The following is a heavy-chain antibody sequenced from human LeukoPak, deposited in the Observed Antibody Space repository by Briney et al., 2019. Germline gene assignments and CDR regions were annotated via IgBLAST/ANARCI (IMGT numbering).Heavy chain of an antibody. CDR3: ARDGYGTWGTGGAFDL. CDR1: GFTFSSYE. V-gene: IGHV3-48*03. J-gene: IGHJ3*01. Sequence: QPGGSLRLSCAASGFTFSSYEMNWVRQAPGKGLEWVSYVSSSGTPIYYADSVKGRLTISRDNAKNSLYLQMNSLRAEDTAVYYCARDGYGTWGTGGAFDLWGQGTMVTVSS. CDR2: VSSSGTPI. D-gene: IGHD7-27*01.